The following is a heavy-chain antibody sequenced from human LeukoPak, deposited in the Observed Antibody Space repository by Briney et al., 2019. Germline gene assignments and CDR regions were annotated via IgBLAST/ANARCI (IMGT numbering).Heavy chain of an antibody. V-gene: IGHV4-34*01. CDR2: INHSGST. Sequence: SETLSLPCAVYGGSFSGYYWSWIRQPPGKGLEWIGEINHSGSTNYNPSLKSRVTISVDTSKNQFSLKLSSVTAADTAVYYCARGRILWFGELYYFDYWGQGTLVTVSS. J-gene: IGHJ4*02. D-gene: IGHD3-10*01. CDR1: GGSFSGYY. CDR3: ARGRILWFGELYYFDY.